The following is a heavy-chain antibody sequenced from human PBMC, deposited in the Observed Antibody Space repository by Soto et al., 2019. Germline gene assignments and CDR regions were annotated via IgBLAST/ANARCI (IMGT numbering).Heavy chain of an antibody. D-gene: IGHD3-22*01. CDR2: IIPVFKAT. J-gene: IGHJ6*02. CDR3: ARDVPLNYYDGTYSYYAMDV. V-gene: IGHV1-69*13. CDR1: GGTFSSQA. Sequence: SSVKVSCKASGGTFSSQAISWVRQAPGQGLEWMGGIIPVFKATNYAQKFQGRVTITADDSTSTAYMDLYSLRSEDTAVYYCARDVPLNYYDGTYSYYAMDVWGQGTTVTVSS.